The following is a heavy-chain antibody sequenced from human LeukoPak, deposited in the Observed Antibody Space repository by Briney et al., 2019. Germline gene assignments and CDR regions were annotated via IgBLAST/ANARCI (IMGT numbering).Heavy chain of an antibody. CDR3: AKALNYYDSRPIDY. D-gene: IGHD3-22*01. CDR2: IRYDGSNK. V-gene: IGHV3-30*02. J-gene: IGHJ4*02. Sequence: GESLKISCAASGFTFSSYGMHWVRQAPGKGLEWVAFIRYDGSNKYYADSVKGRFTISRDNSKNTLYLQMNSLRAEDTAVYYCAKALNYYDSRPIDYWGQGTLVTVSS. CDR1: GFTFSSYG.